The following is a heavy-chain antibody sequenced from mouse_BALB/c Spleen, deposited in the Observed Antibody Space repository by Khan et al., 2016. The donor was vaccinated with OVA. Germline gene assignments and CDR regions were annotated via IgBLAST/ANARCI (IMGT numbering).Heavy chain of an antibody. Sequence: VRLQESGPGLVAPSQSLSITCTVSGFSLTNYGINWVRQPPGKGLEWLGVIWGDGNTTYHSVLNSRLSISKENSKTQVFFKLNRLQTDDTATYYCARYATATRNFYAVDFWGQGTSVTVSS. D-gene: IGHD1-2*01. J-gene: IGHJ4*01. CDR3: ARYATATRNFYAVDF. CDR2: IWGDGNT. V-gene: IGHV2-3*01. CDR1: GFSLTNYG.